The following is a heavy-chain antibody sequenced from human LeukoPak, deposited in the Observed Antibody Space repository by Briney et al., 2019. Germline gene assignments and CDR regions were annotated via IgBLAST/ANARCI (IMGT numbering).Heavy chain of an antibody. V-gene: IGHV4-39*01. CDR3: ARHWRSAWDIVVVPAAMREAGMLFDI. CDR1: GGSISSSSYY. CDR2: IYYSGST. J-gene: IGHJ3*02. D-gene: IGHD2-2*01. Sequence: PSETLSLTCTVSGGSISSSSYYWGWIRQPPGKGLEWIGSIYYSGSTYYNPSLKSRVTISVDTSKNQFSLKLSSVTAADTAVYFCARHWRSAWDIVVVPAAMREAGMLFDIWGQGTMVTVSS.